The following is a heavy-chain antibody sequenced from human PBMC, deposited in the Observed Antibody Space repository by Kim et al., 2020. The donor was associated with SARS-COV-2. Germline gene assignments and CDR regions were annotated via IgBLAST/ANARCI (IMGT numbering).Heavy chain of an antibody. D-gene: IGHD3-10*01. Sequence: ADSVKGRFTISRDNAKNSLYLQMNSLRDEDTAVYYCARDQWGFGGNWFDPWGQGTLVTVSS. CDR3: ARDQWGFGGNWFDP. V-gene: IGHV3-48*02. J-gene: IGHJ5*02.